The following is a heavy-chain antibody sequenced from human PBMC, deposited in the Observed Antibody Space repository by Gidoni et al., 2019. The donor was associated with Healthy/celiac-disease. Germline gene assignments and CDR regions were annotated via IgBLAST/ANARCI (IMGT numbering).Heavy chain of an antibody. J-gene: IGHJ5*02. V-gene: IGHV3-15*01. CDR2: IKSKTDGGTT. Sequence: EVQLVESGGGLVKPGGSLRLSCAASGFTFSNALMSWVRQAPGKGLEWVGRIKSKTDGGTTDYAAPVKGRFTISRDDSKNTLYLQMNSLKTEDTAVYYCTTEGCSGGSCYSVGWFDPWGQGTLVTVSS. D-gene: IGHD2-15*01. CDR1: GFTFSNAL. CDR3: TTEGCSGGSCYSVGWFDP.